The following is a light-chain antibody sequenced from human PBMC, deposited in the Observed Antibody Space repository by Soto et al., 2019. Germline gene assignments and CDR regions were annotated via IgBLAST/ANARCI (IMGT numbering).Light chain of an antibody. CDR3: QQYDNWPYT. J-gene: IGKJ2*01. CDR1: QSISTN. CDR2: PAS. Sequence: EIVMTQSPATLSLSPGERATLSCRASQSISTNLAWFQQKPGQAPRLLIYPASTRATGISSRVSGSGSGTEFTLTISSLQSEDFAAYFCQQYDNWPYTFGQWTKLEIK. V-gene: IGKV3-15*01.